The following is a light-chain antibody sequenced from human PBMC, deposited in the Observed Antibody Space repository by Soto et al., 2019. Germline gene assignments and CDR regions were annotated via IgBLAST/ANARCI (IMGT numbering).Light chain of an antibody. V-gene: IGKV1-5*01. CDR3: QQYDTYPLT. Sequence: DIQMAQSPSTLSASVGDRVTITCRASQNIDSWLDWYQHKPGKAAKVLIYDASSLETGVPSRFSGSGSGTEFSLTISSLRPDDFATYYCQQYDTYPLTFGQGTKVEIK. CDR2: DAS. CDR1: QNIDSW. J-gene: IGKJ1*01.